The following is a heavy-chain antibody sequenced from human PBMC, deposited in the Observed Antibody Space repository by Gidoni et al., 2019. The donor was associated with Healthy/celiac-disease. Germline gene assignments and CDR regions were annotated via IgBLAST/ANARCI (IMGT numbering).Heavy chain of an antibody. D-gene: IGHD2-15*01. Sequence: QVQLVQSGAEVKKPGASVKVSCKASGYTFTGYYMQWVRQAPGQGLEWMGWINPNSGGTNYAQKFQGRVTMTRDTSISTAYMELSRLRSDDTAVYYCARDRGVRGTTVVTSTKGLLFDPWGQGTLVTVSS. J-gene: IGHJ5*02. CDR3: ARDRGVRGTTVVTSTKGLLFDP. CDR2: INPNSGGT. CDR1: GYTFTGYY. V-gene: IGHV1-2*02.